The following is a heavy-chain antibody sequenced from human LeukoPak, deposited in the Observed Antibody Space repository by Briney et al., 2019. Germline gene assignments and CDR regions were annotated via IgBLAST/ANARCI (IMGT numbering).Heavy chain of an antibody. CDR1: GYTFTSYG. CDR3: ARGGSGYRRDNYFDY. D-gene: IGHD1-14*01. J-gene: IGHJ4*02. V-gene: IGHV1-18*01. Sequence: ASVKVSCKASGYTFTSYGISWVRQAPGQGLEWMGWISAYNGNTYCAQKLQGRVTMTTDTSTSTAYMELRSLRSEDTAVYYCARGGSGYRRDNYFDYWGQGTLVTVSS. CDR2: ISAYNGNT.